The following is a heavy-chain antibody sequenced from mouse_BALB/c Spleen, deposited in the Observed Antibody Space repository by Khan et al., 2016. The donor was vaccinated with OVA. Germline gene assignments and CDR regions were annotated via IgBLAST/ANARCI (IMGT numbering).Heavy chain of an antibody. CDR2: ISYSGST. Sequence: EVQLQESGPGLVKPSQSLSLTCTVTGYSITSGYGWNWIRQFPGNKLEWMGYISYSGSTNYNPSLKSRISITRDTSKNQFFLQLNSVTTEDTATXYCARTARIKYWGQGITLTVSS. D-gene: IGHD1-2*01. V-gene: IGHV3-2*02. CDR3: ARTARIKY. CDR1: GYSITSGYG. J-gene: IGHJ2*01.